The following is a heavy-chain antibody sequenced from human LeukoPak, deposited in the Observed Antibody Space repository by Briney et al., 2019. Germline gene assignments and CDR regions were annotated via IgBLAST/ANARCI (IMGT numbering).Heavy chain of an antibody. CDR1: GGSANSFH. CDR3: AKLSRIAAAGAYSYHSLDV. V-gene: IGHV4-59*02. D-gene: IGHD6-13*01. CDR2: VSNSGNT. J-gene: IGHJ6*02. Sequence: SSETLSLTCYVSGGSANSFHWAWIRQPPGKGLEWIGHVSNSGNTDYNPSLKSRVTISVDTSNNQFSLKLRSVTAADTAVYYCAKLSRIAAAGAYSYHSLDVWGQGTTVTVSS.